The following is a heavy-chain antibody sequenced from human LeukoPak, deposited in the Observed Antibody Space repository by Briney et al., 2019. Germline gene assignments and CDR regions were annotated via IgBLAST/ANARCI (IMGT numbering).Heavy chain of an antibody. J-gene: IGHJ5*02. Sequence: SETLSLTCTVSGGSISSSSYYWGWIRQPPGKGLEWIGTIYYSGSTYYNPSLKSRVTISVDTSQNQFSLRLSSVTAADTAVYYCARDVDIVATVWFDPWGQGTLVTVSS. CDR2: IYYSGST. CDR3: ARDVDIVATVWFDP. D-gene: IGHD5-12*01. CDR1: GGSISSSSYY. V-gene: IGHV4-39*02.